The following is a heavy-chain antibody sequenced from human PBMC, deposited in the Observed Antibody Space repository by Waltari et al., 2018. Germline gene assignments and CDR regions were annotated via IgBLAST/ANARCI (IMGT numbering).Heavy chain of an antibody. V-gene: IGHV4-30-4*08. Sequence: QVQLQESGPGLVKPSQTLSLTCTVSGGSISSGDYYWSWIRPPPGKGLEWIGYIYYSGSTYYNPSLKSRVTISVDTSKNQFSLKLSSVTAADTAVYYCARDRRSYSGYVRVYYFDYWGQGTLVTVSS. CDR3: ARDRRSYSGYVRVYYFDY. CDR2: IYYSGST. J-gene: IGHJ4*02. D-gene: IGHD5-12*01. CDR1: GGSISSGDYY.